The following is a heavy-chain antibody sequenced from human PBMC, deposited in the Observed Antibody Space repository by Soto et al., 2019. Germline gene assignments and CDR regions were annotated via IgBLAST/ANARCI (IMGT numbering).Heavy chain of an antibody. Sequence: GGSLRLSCAASGFTFSSYGMHWVRQAPGKGLEWVAVISYDGSNKYYADSVKGRFTISRDNSKNTLYLQMNSLRAEDTAVYYCATRNRRGKNLFDYWGQGTLVTVSS. CDR3: ATRNRRGKNLFDY. CDR1: GFTFSSYG. D-gene: IGHD6-25*01. J-gene: IGHJ4*02. V-gene: IGHV3-30*03. CDR2: ISYDGSNK.